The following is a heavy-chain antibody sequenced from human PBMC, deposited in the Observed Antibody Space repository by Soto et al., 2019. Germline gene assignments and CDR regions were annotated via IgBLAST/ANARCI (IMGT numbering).Heavy chain of an antibody. J-gene: IGHJ4*02. D-gene: IGHD3-22*01. Sequence: SETLSLTCTVSGGSISSTSHYWGWIRHPPGKGLEWIGDIYYSGMTRYNPPLKSRVTISVDTSMNQFPLKLTSVTAADTAIYYCARHGYYYDSTGYYYFVWGQGTLVTVSS. CDR1: GGSISSTSHY. V-gene: IGHV4-39*01. CDR2: IYYSGMT. CDR3: ARHGYYYDSTGYYYFV.